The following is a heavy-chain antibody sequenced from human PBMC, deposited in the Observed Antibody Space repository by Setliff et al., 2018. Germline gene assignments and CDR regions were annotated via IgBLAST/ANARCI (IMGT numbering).Heavy chain of an antibody. CDR3: VTSTIIIYYFDF. J-gene: IGHJ4*02. V-gene: IGHV3-23*01. CDR2: ITGSGGDR. CDR1: GFTFKTYA. D-gene: IGHD3-10*01. Sequence: PGGSLRLSCAASGFTFKTYAMSWVRQAPGKGLEWVSSITGSGGDRDYADSVKGRSTISRDNSKNTLYLQMNSLRAEDTAVYYCVTSTIIIYYFDFWGQGTPVTVSS.